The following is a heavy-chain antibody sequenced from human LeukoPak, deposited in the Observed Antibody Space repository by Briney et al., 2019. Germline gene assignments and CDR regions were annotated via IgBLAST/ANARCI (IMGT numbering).Heavy chain of an antibody. J-gene: IGHJ5*02. CDR1: GYTFTSYG. Sequence: ASVKVSCKASGYTFTSYGISWVRQAPGQGLEWMGWISAYNGNTNYAQKLQGRVTMTTDTSTSTAYMELRSLRSDDTAVYYCARDSASTMVREPQFDPWGQGTVVTVS. CDR2: ISAYNGNT. D-gene: IGHD3-10*01. CDR3: ARDSASTMVREPQFDP. V-gene: IGHV1-18*01.